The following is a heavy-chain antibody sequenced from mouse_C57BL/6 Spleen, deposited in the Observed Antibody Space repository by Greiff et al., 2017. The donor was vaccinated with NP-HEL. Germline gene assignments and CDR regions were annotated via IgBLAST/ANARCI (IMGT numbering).Heavy chain of an antibody. J-gene: IGHJ4*01. CDR2: IDPSDSYT. CDR1: GYTFTSYW. D-gene: IGHD2-2*01. Sequence: QVQLQQPGAELVMPGASVKLSCKASGYTFTSYWMHWVKQRPGQGLEWIGEIDPSDSYTNYNQKFKGKSTLTVDKSSSTAYMQLSSLTSEDSAVYYCARYGFTGAMDYWGQGTSVTGSS. V-gene: IGHV1-69*01. CDR3: ARYGFTGAMDY.